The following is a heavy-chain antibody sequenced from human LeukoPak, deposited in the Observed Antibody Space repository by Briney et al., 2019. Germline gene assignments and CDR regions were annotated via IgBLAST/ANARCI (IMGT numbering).Heavy chain of an antibody. D-gene: IGHD3-16*01. J-gene: IGHJ3*02. CDR2: IYTSGST. CDR1: GGSIISYY. V-gene: IGHV4-4*09. Sequence: SAPLSFTCPVSGGSIISYYWSWFRQPPGKGLEWIGYIYTSGSTNYNPSLKSRVTRSVDTSKKQLSLKLSSVTAADTAVYYCARHDTGGTFDIWGQGTMVTVSS. CDR3: ARHDTGGTFDI.